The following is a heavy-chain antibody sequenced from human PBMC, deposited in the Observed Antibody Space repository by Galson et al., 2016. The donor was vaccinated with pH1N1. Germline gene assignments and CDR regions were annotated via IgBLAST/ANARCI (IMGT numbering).Heavy chain of an antibody. V-gene: IGHV4-4*02. Sequence: VRQPPGQGLEWIGEIYHIGGTNYNPSLKSRATISLDKSKNHFSLNLASVTAADTAVYYCARDGGDYGGAGQYKYFDTWGQGTLVTVSS. CDR3: ARDGGDYGGAGQYKYFDT. J-gene: IGHJ5*02. D-gene: IGHD4-23*01. CDR2: IYHIGGT.